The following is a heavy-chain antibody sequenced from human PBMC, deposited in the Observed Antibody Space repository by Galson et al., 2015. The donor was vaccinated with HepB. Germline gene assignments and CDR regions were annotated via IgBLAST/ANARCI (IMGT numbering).Heavy chain of an antibody. D-gene: IGHD7-27*01. V-gene: IGHV3-7*03. CDR2: IKGDGSEE. Sequence: SLRLSCAASGFTFSPIWMSWVRQAPGKGLEWVANIKGDGSEEYYVDSVKGRFTISRDNARNSLYLQMNSLTAEDTALYYCARDWNWGPDYWGQGTLVTVSS. CDR1: GFTFSPIW. J-gene: IGHJ4*02. CDR3: ARDWNWGPDY.